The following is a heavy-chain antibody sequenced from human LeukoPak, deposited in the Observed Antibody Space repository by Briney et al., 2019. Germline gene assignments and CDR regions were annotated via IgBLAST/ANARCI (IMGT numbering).Heavy chain of an antibody. D-gene: IGHD6-13*01. CDR3: ARGFAPYSRDDY. J-gene: IGHJ4*02. CDR1: GGSISSGSYY. V-gene: IGHV4-61*02. Sequence: SETLSLTCTVSGGSISSGSYYWSWIRQPAGKGLEWIGRIYTSGSTNYNPSLKSRVTISVDTSKNQFSLKLSSVTAADTAVYYCARGFAPYSRDDYWGQGTLVTVSS. CDR2: IYTSGST.